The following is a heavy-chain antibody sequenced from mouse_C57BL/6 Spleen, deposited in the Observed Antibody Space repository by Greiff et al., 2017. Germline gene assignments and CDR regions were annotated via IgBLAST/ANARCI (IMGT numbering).Heavy chain of an antibody. J-gene: IGHJ3*01. V-gene: IGHV3-6*01. CDR2: ISYDGSN. Sequence: EVKLLESGPGLVKPSQSLSLTCSVTGYSITSGYYWNWIRQFPGNKLEWMGYISYDGSNNYNPSLKNRISITRDTSKNQFFLKLNSVTTEDTATYYCASDSSGYVRFAYWGQGTLVTVSA. CDR1: GYSITSGYY. D-gene: IGHD3-2*02. CDR3: ASDSSGYVRFAY.